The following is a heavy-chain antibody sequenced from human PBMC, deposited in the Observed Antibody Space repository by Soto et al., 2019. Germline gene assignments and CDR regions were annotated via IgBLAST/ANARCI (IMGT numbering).Heavy chain of an antibody. CDR1: GYTFTSYG. CDR2: ISAYNGNT. D-gene: IGHD6-19*01. J-gene: IGHJ6*02. Sequence: QVQLVQSGAEVKKPGASVKVSCKASGYTFTSYGISWVRQAPGQGLEWMGWISAYNGNTNYAQKLQGRVTMTTDTSTSTAYMELRSLRSDDTAVYYCARESRAVLAVAGYGMDVWGQGTTVTVSS. V-gene: IGHV1-18*01. CDR3: ARESRAVLAVAGYGMDV.